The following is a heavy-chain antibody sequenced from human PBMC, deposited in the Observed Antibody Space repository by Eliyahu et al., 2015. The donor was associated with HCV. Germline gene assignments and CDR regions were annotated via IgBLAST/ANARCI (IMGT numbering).Heavy chain of an antibody. V-gene: IGHV4-31*03. CDR2: IYYSGGT. CDR3: ARGDRWLQLPRAFDI. Sequence: QVQLQESGPGLVKPSQTLSLTCTVSGGSISSGGYYWSWXRQHPGKGLEWIGYIYYSGGTYYNPSLKSRLTISVDTSKNQFSLKLRSVTAADTAVYYCARGDRWLQLPRAFDIWGQGTMVTVSS. D-gene: IGHD5-24*01. CDR1: GGSISSGGYY. J-gene: IGHJ3*02.